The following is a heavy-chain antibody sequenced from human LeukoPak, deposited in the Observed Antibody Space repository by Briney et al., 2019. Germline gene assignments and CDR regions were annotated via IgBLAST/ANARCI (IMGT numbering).Heavy chain of an antibody. J-gene: IGHJ6*03. V-gene: IGHV4-30-4*08. CDR2: IYYSGST. D-gene: IGHD2-2*02. Sequence: SGTLSLTCTVSGGSISSSSYYWGWIRQPPGKGLEWIGYIYYSGSTYYNPSLKSRVTISVDTSKNQFSLKLSSVTAADTAVYYCARAGCSSTSCYTLYYYYMDVWGKGTTVTVSS. CDR3: ARAGCSSTSCYTLYYYYMDV. CDR1: GGSISSSSYY.